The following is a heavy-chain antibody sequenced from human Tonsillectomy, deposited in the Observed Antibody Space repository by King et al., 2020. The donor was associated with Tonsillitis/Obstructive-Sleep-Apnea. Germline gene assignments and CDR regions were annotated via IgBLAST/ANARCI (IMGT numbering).Heavy chain of an antibody. CDR2: IYSGGST. J-gene: IGHJ4*02. CDR1: GFTVSSNY. D-gene: IGHD5-12*01. Sequence: EVQLVESGGGLIQPGGSLRLSCAASGFTVSSNYMSWVRQAPGKGLEWVSVIYSGGSTYNADSVKGRFTISRDNSKNRLNLQMKSLCAEDTVVYYCAGDTGGYDYWGQGTLVTVSS. CDR3: AGDTGGYDY. V-gene: IGHV3-53*01.